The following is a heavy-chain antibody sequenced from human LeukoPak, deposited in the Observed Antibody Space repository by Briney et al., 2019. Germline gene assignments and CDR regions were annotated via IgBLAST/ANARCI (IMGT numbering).Heavy chain of an antibody. CDR2: IYSSGST. CDR1: GGSLSGGGYN. Sequence: PSQTLSLTCTVSGGSLSGGGYNWSWIRQHPGKGLEWIGYIYSSGSTYYNPSLKSRVTISVDTSKNRFSLKLSAVTAADKAVYYWTTRPTWDPNLVYWGQGTLVTVSS. V-gene: IGHV4-31*02. CDR3: TTRPTWDPNLVY. J-gene: IGHJ4*02. D-gene: IGHD1-1*01.